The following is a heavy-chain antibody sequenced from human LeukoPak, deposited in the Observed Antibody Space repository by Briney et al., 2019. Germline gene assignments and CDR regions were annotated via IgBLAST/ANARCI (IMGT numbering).Heavy chain of an antibody. D-gene: IGHD3-22*01. CDR2: FDPEDGET. CDR3: ATPLDSSGPIDY. CDR1: GYTLTELS. V-gene: IGHV1-24*01. Sequence: ASVKVSCKVSGYTLTELSMHWVRQAPGKGLEWMGGFDPEDGETIYAQKLQGRVTMTEDTSTDTAYMELSSLRSEDAAVYYCATPLDSSGPIDYWGQGTLVTVSS. J-gene: IGHJ4*02.